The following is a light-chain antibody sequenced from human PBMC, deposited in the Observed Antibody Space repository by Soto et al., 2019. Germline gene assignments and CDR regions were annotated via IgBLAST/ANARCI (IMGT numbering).Light chain of an antibody. Sequence: QSVLTQPPSVTGAPGQRVTISCTGSNSNIGANYGVHWYQQFPETAPKLLIYANTNRPSGVPDRFSGSRSGTSASLAITGLQAEDEADYYCSSYTGGNPSYVFGTGTKVTVL. V-gene: IGLV1-40*01. CDR1: NSNIGANYG. J-gene: IGLJ1*01. CDR3: SSYTGGNPSYV. CDR2: ANT.